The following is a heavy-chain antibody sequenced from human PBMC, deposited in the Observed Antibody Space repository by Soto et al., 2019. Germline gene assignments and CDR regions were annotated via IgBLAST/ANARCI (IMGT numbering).Heavy chain of an antibody. Sequence: QVQLVESGGGLVKSGGSLRLSCAASGFIFSNYYLTWIRQAPGRGLEWISYISSSGSTTDYADSVKGRFTISRDNSKNSLYLQMAFLRADDTAVYYCAKGVAVAGYDYGLDVWGRGTTVSVSS. CDR1: GFIFSNYY. CDR3: AKGVAVAGYDYGLDV. CDR2: ISSSGSTT. V-gene: IGHV3-11*01. J-gene: IGHJ6*02. D-gene: IGHD6-19*01.